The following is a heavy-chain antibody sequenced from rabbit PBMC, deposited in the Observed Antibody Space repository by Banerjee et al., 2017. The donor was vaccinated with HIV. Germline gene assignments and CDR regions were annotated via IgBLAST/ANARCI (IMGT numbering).Heavy chain of an antibody. D-gene: IGHD4-1*01. CDR3: ARDLAGVIGWNFNL. CDR2: INTSSGNT. J-gene: IGHJ4*01. Sequence: QEQLVESGGGLVKPEGSLTLTCTASGFSFSSSYYMCWVRQAPGKGLEWIACINTSSGNTVYASWVNGRFTISLDNAQNTVFLQMTSLTAADTATYFCARDLAGVIGWNFNLWGPGTLVTVS. V-gene: IGHV1S45*01. CDR1: GFSFSSSYY.